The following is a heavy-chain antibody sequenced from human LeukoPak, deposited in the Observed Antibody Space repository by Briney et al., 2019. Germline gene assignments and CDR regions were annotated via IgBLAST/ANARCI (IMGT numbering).Heavy chain of an antibody. CDR3: ARVPYYYGSGPYFFHY. D-gene: IGHD3-10*01. CDR1: GFTFIDYY. Sequence: ASVKVSCKASGFTFIDYYMHWVRQAPGQGIEWMGWINLNTGGTNSAQNFQGRVTMTRDMSISTAYMELSRLRSDDTAVYYCARVPYYYGSGPYFFHYWGQGTLVTVSS. CDR2: INLNTGGT. J-gene: IGHJ4*02. V-gene: IGHV1-2*02.